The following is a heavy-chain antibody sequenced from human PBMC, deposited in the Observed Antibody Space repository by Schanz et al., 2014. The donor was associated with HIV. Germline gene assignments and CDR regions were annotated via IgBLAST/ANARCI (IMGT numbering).Heavy chain of an antibody. Sequence: QVQLRQSGAGLLKPSETLSLTCDVYGGSFSGYYWSWVRQSPGKGLEWIGEISHSGSTNYNPSLRSGVSMSVDTSKNKFSVKVKSMTAADTAVYYCARGGILLPRGVSNWFDPWGQGTLVIVSS. D-gene: IGHD3-10*01. V-gene: IGHV4-34*01. CDR1: GGSFSGYY. J-gene: IGHJ5*02. CDR3: ARGGILLPRGVSNWFDP. CDR2: ISHSGST.